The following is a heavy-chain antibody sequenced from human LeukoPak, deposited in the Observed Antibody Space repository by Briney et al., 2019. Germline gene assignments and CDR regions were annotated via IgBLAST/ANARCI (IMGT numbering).Heavy chain of an antibody. CDR1: GFTFSSYA. Sequence: GGSLRLSCAASGFTFSSYAMHWVRQAPGKGLEWVTSIRYDGSNKNYADSVRGPFTISRDNSRNTLYLQMNSLGAEDTAVYYCAKLTISDGFDIWGQGTKVTVSS. CDR2: IRYDGSNK. J-gene: IGHJ3*02. D-gene: IGHD1/OR15-1a*01. V-gene: IGHV3-30*02. CDR3: AKLTISDGFDI.